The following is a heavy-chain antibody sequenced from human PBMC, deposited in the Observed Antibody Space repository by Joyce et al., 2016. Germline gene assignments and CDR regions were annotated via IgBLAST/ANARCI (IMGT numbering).Heavy chain of an antibody. CDR1: RYTFTSYW. V-gene: IGHV5-51*01. Sequence: EVQLVQSGAEVKKPGESLKISCKGSRYTFTSYWIAWVRQMPGKGVEWMGIFYHGDSDTRYSASFQGQVTISADKSISTAYVHWNILKASDTGMYYCARFPMIRGPMDVWGQGTTVTVSS. CDR2: FYHGDSDT. CDR3: ARFPMIRGPMDV. J-gene: IGHJ6*02. D-gene: IGHD3-10*01.